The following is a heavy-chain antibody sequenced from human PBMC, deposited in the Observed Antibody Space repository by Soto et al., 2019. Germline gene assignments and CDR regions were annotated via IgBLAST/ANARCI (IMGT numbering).Heavy chain of an antibody. CDR2: ISYDGSNK. V-gene: IGHV3-30-3*01. J-gene: IGHJ6*02. CDR1: GFTFSSYA. CDR3: ARDSHCSSTSCYNIYGMDV. D-gene: IGHD2-2*02. Sequence: PGGSLRLSCAASGFTFSSYAMHWVRQAPGKGLEWVAVISYDGSNKYYADSVKGRFTISRDNSKNTLYLQMNSLRAEDTAVYYCARDSHCSSTSCYNIYGMDVWGQGTTVTVSS.